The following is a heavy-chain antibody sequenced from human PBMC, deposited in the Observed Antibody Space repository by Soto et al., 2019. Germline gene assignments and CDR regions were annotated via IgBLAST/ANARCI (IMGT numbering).Heavy chain of an antibody. Sequence: GGSLRLSCAASGFTFSSYAMNRVRQAPGKGLEWVSYISSRCSTIYYADSVRGRFTVSRDNAMNSLYLRMNSLRAEDTAVNYWARDLRAYYYARSGSKPFPYGMDVWGQGTTLPIS. V-gene: IGHV3-48*04. D-gene: IGHD3-22*01. J-gene: IGHJ6*02. CDR3: ARDLRAYYYARSGSKPFPYGMDV. CDR2: ISSRCSTI. CDR1: GFTFSSYA.